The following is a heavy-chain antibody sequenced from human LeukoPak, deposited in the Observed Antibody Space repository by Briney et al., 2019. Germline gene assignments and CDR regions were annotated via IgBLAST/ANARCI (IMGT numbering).Heavy chain of an antibody. V-gene: IGHV1-2*02. CDR2: INPNSGGT. Sequence: GASVKVSCKASGYTFTGYYMHWVRLAPGQGLEWIGWINPNSGGTNYAQKFQRRATMTRDTSISTAYMELSRLRSDDTAVYYCARDYDILTGSLTNYYYYYGMDVWGQGTTVTVSS. D-gene: IGHD3-9*01. CDR3: ARDYDILTGSLTNYYYYYGMDV. J-gene: IGHJ6*02. CDR1: GYTFTGYY.